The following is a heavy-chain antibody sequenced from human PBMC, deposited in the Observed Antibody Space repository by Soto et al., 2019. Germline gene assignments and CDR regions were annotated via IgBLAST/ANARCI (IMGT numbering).Heavy chain of an antibody. CDR1: GGSISPDKW. Sequence: SENPSLTCAVSGGSISPDKWGGWVRQPPGKGLEWIGEIHHSGSTNYNTSLKSRVTTSINKSKNQFSLNLISVTAADTAMYYCARGYAFDIWGQGTMVTVSS. CDR3: ARGYAFDI. J-gene: IGHJ3*02. V-gene: IGHV4-4*02. CDR2: IHHSGST.